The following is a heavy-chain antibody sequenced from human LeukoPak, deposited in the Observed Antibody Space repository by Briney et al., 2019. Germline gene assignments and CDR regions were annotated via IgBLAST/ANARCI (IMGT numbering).Heavy chain of an antibody. V-gene: IGHV4-4*02. D-gene: IGHD6-13*01. J-gene: IGHJ4*02. Sequence: PSGTLSLTCVVSGGSISSSDWWSWVRQPPGKGLEWIGEIYHSGDTNYNPSLKSRVTVSVDKSKNQFSLKLSSVTAADTAVYYCARDPHSSNQPDYWGQGTLVTVSS. CDR1: GGSISSSDW. CDR3: ARDPHSSNQPDY. CDR2: IYHSGDT.